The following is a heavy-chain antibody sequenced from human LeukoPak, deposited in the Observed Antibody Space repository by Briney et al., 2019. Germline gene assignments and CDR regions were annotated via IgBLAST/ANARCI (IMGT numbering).Heavy chain of an antibody. CDR1: GFTFSDYY. CDR2: ISSSSSTM. CDR3: AKVDYCSGGSCHSGGYGMDV. Sequence: GGSLRLSCAASGFTFSDYYMSWIRQAPGKGLEWVSYISSSSSTMYYADSVKGRFTISRDNAKNSMYLQMNSLRVEDTAVYYCAKVDYCSGGSCHSGGYGMDVWGQGTTVTVSS. J-gene: IGHJ6*02. D-gene: IGHD2-15*01. V-gene: IGHV3-11*04.